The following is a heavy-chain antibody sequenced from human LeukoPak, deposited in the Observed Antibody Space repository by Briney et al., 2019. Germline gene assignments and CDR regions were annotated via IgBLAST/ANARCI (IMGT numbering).Heavy chain of an antibody. V-gene: IGHV4-38-2*02. CDR2: IYHSGST. D-gene: IGHD1-26*01. J-gene: IGHJ4*02. Sequence: SETLSLTCTVSGYSISSGYYWAWIRQPPGKGLEWIGNIYHSGSTYYNPSLKSRVTISVDTSKNQFSLKLNSVTAADTAMYFCVKSGGYGLIDYWGQGTLVTVSS. CDR1: GYSISSGYY. CDR3: VKSGGYGLIDY.